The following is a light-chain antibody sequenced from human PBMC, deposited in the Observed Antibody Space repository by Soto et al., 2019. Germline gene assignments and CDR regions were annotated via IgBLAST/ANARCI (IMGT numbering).Light chain of an antibody. Sequence: DRQMNQSPSSLSASVGNRVTITCRASQSISTYLNWYQKKPGKAPNLLIYDASRLQSGVPSRFSGSGGGTDFTLSISSVQPEDFATYFCQQSYMDPITFGQGRRLE. J-gene: IGKJ5*01. CDR3: QQSYMDPIT. CDR2: DAS. V-gene: IGKV1-39*01. CDR1: QSISTY.